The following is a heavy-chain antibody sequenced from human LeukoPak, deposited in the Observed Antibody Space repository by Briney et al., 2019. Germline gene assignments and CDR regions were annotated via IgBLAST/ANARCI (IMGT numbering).Heavy chain of an antibody. D-gene: IGHD5-18*01. J-gene: IGHJ4*02. Sequence: ASVKLSCKASGYTFTSYGISWVRQAPGQGLEGMGWISAYNGNTNYSQKLQCRDTITTDTSTSTAYMEMRSLRSDDAAVYYSARYPRGYSYGYSPIDYWGQGTLVTVSS. CDR2: ISAYNGNT. CDR3: ARYPRGYSYGYSPIDY. CDR1: GYTFTSYG. V-gene: IGHV1-18*01.